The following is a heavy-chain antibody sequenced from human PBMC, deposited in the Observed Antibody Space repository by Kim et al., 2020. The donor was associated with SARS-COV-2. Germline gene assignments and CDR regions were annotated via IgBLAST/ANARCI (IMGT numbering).Heavy chain of an antibody. Sequence: SETLSLTCTVSGGSISSGDYFWSWIRQPPGKGLEWIGYIYYSGNTYYNPSLKSRVTISIDTSKNQFSLKLSSVTAADTAVYYCARDPTGTTAYYYYGMDVWGQGTTVTVSS. CDR2: IYYSGNT. CDR1: GGSISSGDYF. D-gene: IGHD1-7*01. V-gene: IGHV4-30-4*01. CDR3: ARDPTGTTAYYYYGMDV. J-gene: IGHJ6*02.